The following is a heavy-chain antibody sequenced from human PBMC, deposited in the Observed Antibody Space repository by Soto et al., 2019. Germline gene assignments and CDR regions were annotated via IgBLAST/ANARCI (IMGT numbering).Heavy chain of an antibody. Sequence: SETLSLTCTVSGGSISSGGYYWSWIRQHPGKGLEWIGYIYYSGSTYYNPSLKSRVTISVDTSKNQFSLKLSSVTAADTAVYYCARESGYDLRDYYYYMDVWGKGTTVTVSS. J-gene: IGHJ6*03. CDR3: ARESGYDLRDYYYYMDV. V-gene: IGHV4-31*03. D-gene: IGHD5-12*01. CDR2: IYYSGST. CDR1: GGSISSGGYY.